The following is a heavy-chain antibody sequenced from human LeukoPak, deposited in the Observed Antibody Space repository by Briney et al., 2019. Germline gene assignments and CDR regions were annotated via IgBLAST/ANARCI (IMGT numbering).Heavy chain of an antibody. CDR3: ARDLLYCSSTSCSSIDY. J-gene: IGHJ4*02. CDR2: INHSGST. Sequence: PSETLSLTCAVYGGSFSGYYWSWIRQPPGKGLEWIGEINHSGSTYYNPSLKSRVTISVDTSKNQFSLKLSSVTAADTAVYYCARDLLYCSSTSCSSIDYWGQGTLVTVSS. V-gene: IGHV4-34*01. D-gene: IGHD2-2*01. CDR1: GGSFSGYY.